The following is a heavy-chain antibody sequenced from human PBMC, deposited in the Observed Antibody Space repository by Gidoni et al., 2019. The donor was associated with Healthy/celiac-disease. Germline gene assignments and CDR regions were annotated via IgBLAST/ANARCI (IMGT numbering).Heavy chain of an antibody. J-gene: IGHJ6*02. D-gene: IGHD3-9*01. Sequence: QVQLVESGGGVVQPGRSLRLSCAASGFTFSSYGMPWLRQAPGKGLEWVAVIWYDGSNKYYADSVKGRFTISRDNSKNTLYLQMNSLRAEETAVYYCARDGTDPVFLTGYYLAVYYYGMDVWGQGTTVTVSS. V-gene: IGHV3-33*01. CDR1: GFTFSSYG. CDR2: IWYDGSNK. CDR3: ARDGTDPVFLTGYYLAVYYYGMDV.